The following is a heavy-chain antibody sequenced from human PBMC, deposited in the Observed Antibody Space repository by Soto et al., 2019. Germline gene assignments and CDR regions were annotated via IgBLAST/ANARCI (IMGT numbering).Heavy chain of an antibody. J-gene: IGHJ4*02. Sequence: QVRLVESGGGVVQPGRSLRLSCVASGFTFSSHGMHWVRQAPGKGLEWVAVIWYDGSNTYYADSVKGRFTISRDNSKNTVYLQMNSLRAEDSAVYYCARDGLDDYGSSDYCFDYWGQGTLVTVSS. CDR1: GFTFSSHG. CDR3: ARDGLDDYGSSDYCFDY. V-gene: IGHV3-33*01. CDR2: IWYDGSNT. D-gene: IGHD3-22*01.